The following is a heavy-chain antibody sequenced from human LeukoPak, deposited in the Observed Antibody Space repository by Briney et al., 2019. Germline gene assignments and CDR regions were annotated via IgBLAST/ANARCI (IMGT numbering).Heavy chain of an antibody. J-gene: IGHJ4*02. CDR2: ISSSGSTR. CDR3: ARDGSGWYDY. V-gene: IGHV3-48*03. CDR1: GFSFSSYE. D-gene: IGHD6-19*01. Sequence: GGSLRLSCAASGFSFSSYEMNWVRQAPGKGLEWVSYISSSGSTRYYADSVKGRFTISRDNAKNSLYLQMNSLRAEDTGVYYCARDGSGWYDYWGQGILVTVSS.